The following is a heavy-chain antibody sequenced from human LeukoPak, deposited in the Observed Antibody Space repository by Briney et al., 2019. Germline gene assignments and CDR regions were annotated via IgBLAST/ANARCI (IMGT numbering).Heavy chain of an antibody. Sequence: ASVKVSCKASGYTFTSYGISWVRQAPGQGLEWMGWISAYNGNTNYAQKLQGRVTMTTDTSTSTAYMELRSLRSDDTAVYYCAIAGTRYCSSTSCLTRWFDPWGRGTLVTVSS. J-gene: IGHJ5*02. CDR2: ISAYNGNT. CDR1: GYTFTSYG. CDR3: AIAGTRYCSSTSCLTRWFDP. D-gene: IGHD2-2*01. V-gene: IGHV1-18*01.